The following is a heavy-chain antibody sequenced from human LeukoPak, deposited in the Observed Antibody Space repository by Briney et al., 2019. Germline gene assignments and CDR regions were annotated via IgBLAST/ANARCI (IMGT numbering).Heavy chain of an antibody. CDR1: GGSISSYY. CDR3: ARCPGYCSGGSCHSYWYFDL. CDR2: INHSGST. Sequence: SETLSLTCTVSGGSISSYYWSWIRQPPGKGLEWIGEINHSGSTNYNPSLKSRVTISVDTSKNQFSLKLSSVTAADTAVYYCARCPGYCSGGSCHSYWYFDLWGRGTLVTVSS. V-gene: IGHV4-34*01. J-gene: IGHJ2*01. D-gene: IGHD2-15*01.